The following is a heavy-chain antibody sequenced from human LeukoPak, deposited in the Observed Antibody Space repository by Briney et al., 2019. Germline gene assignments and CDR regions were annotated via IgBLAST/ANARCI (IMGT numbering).Heavy chain of an antibody. V-gene: IGHV4-59*01. Sequence: PSETLSLTCTGSGCSISSYYWSWLRQPPGQGLVWVGNIYYSGSNNSNPSLRSGAIISVETSRSQFSLPLSSGTDAATAFYYCARSGSYYYGKSRTALYYFDYWGQGTLVTVSS. CDR3: ARSGSYYYGKSRTALYYFDY. D-gene: IGHD3-10*01. CDR1: GCSISSYY. CDR2: IYYSGSN. J-gene: IGHJ4*02.